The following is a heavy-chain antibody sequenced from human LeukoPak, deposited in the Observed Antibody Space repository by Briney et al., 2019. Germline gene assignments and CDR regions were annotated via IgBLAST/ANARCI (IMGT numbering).Heavy chain of an antibody. CDR2: IYTSGST. J-gene: IGHJ3*01. CDR3: ARVGHPTQRRVLSAVTIPTAGAFDF. D-gene: IGHD4-17*01. V-gene: IGHV4-4*07. Sequence: SETLSLTCTVSGGSISSDYWSWIRQPDGKGLEWIGRIYTSGSTNYNPSLKGRVTISIDTSKNQFSLRLSSVTAADTSVYYCARVGHPTQRRVLSAVTIPTAGAFDFWGQGTLVTVSS. CDR1: GGSISSDY.